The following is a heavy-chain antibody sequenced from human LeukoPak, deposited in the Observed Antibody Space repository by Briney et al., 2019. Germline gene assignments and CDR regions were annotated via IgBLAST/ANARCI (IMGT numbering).Heavy chain of an antibody. CDR1: GYTFTSYG. Sequence: ASVKVSCKASGYTFTSYGISWVRQAPGQGLEWMGWISAYNGNTNYAQKLQGRVTMTTDTSTSTAYMELRSLRSDDTAVYHCASFSPTTVTFDYWGQGTLVTVSS. J-gene: IGHJ4*02. CDR2: ISAYNGNT. CDR3: ASFSPTTVTFDY. D-gene: IGHD1-1*01. V-gene: IGHV1-18*01.